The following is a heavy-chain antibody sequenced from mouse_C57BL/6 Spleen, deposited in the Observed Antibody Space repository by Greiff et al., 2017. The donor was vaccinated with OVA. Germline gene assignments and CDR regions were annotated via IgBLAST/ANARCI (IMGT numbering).Heavy chain of an antibody. D-gene: IGHD3-2*02. V-gene: IGHV1-54*01. CDR3: ARSSSGYGYFDV. Sequence: QVQLQQSGAELVRPGTSVKVSCKASGYAFTNYLIEWVKQRPGQGLEWIGVINPGSGGTNYNEKFKGKATLTADKSSSTAYMQLSSLTAEDSAVYFCARSSSGYGYFDVWGTGTTVTVSS. CDR1: GYAFTNYL. CDR2: INPGSGGT. J-gene: IGHJ1*03.